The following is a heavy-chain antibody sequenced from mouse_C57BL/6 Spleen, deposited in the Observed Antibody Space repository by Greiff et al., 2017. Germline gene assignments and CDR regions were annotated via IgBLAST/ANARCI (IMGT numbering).Heavy chain of an antibody. V-gene: IGHV1-61*01. J-gene: IGHJ3*01. CDR3: ARERTGPFAY. CDR2: IYPSDSET. D-gene: IGHD4-1*01. CDR1: GYTFTSYW. Sequence: QVQLQQPGAELVRPGSSVKLSCKASGYTFTSYWMDWVKQRPGQGLEWIGNIYPSDSETHYNQKFKDKATLTVDKSSSTAYMQLSSLTSEDSAVYYCARERTGPFAYWGQGTLVTVSA.